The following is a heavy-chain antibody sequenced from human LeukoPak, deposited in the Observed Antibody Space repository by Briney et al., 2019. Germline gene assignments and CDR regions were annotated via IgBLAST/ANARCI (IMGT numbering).Heavy chain of an antibody. CDR1: GYTFTSYD. J-gene: IGHJ4*02. CDR3: ARVGIRYCSSTSCRDFDY. D-gene: IGHD2-2*01. V-gene: IGHV1-8*01. CDR2: MNPNSGNT. Sequence: ASVKVSCKASGYTFTSYDINWVRQATGQGLEWMGWMNPNSGNTGYAQKFQGRVTMTRNTSISTAYMELSSLRSEDTAVYYCARVGIRYCSSTSCRDFDYWGQGTLVTVSS.